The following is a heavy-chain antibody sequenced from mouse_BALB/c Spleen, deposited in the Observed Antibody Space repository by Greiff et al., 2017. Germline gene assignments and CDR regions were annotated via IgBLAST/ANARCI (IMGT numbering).Heavy chain of an antibody. CDR3: ARGGSGYGY. D-gene: IGHD3-1*01. CDR2: ISDGGSYT. V-gene: IGHV5-4*02. Sequence: EVQLVESGGGLVKPGGSLKLSCAASGFTFSDYYMYWVRQTPEKRLEWVATISDGGSYTYYPDSVKGRFTISRDNAKNNLYLQMSSLKSEDTAMYYCARGGSGYGYWGQGTTLTVSS. CDR1: GFTFSDYY. J-gene: IGHJ2*01.